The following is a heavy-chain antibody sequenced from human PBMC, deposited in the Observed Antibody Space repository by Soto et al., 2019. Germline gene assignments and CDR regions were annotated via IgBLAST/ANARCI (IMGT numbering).Heavy chain of an antibody. V-gene: IGHV4-34*01. D-gene: IGHD6-19*01. Sequence: SETLSLTCTVSGGSISGYYWTWIRQPPGTGLEWIGEINHSGSTNYNPSLKSRVTISVDTSKNQFSLKLSSVTAADTAVYYCARGLITGSHYSGGWYYFDSWGQGTQVTVSS. CDR2: INHSGST. CDR1: GGSISGYY. CDR3: ARGLITGSHYSGGWYYFDS. J-gene: IGHJ4*02.